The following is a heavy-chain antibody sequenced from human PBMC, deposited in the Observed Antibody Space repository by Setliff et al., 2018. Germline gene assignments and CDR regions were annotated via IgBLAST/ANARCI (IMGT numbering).Heavy chain of an antibody. V-gene: IGHV1-3*01. CDR3: AREDRAASSYYYYYYGMDV. CDR1: GYTFTSYA. CDR2: INAGNGNT. D-gene: IGHD6-13*01. Sequence: ASVKVSCQASGYTFTSYAFHWVRQAPGQRLEWMGWINAGNGNTEYSQKFQDRVSITRDTSASTAYMELSSLRSEDTAVYYCAREDRAASSYYYYYYGMDVWGQGTTVTVSS. J-gene: IGHJ6*02.